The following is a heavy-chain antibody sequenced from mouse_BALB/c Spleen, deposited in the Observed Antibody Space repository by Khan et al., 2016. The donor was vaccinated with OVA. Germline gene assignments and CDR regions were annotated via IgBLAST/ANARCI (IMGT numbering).Heavy chain of an antibody. D-gene: IGHD1-1*01. Sequence: VQLQESGTELVRPGVSVKISCKGSAYTFTDYTIHWVKQSHSKSLEWIGVISTYYGDAKCNQQFKDKATMTVDKSTNTAYMEFASLTSDDSAIYYCEKSFITSDSLYANDYWGQGTALTVSS. J-gene: IGHJ4*01. CDR1: AYTFTDYT. V-gene: IGHV1S137*01. CDR2: ISTYYGDA. CDR3: EKSFITSDSLYANDY.